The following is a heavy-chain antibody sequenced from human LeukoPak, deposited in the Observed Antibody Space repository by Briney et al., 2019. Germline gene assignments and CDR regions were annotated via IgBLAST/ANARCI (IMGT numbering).Heavy chain of an antibody. CDR2: IYYSGST. Sequence: SETLSLTCTVSGGSMSSSSYYWGWIRQPPGKGLEWIGSIYYSGSTYYNPSLKSRDTISVDTSKNQFSLSLSSVTAADTAVYYCARLYYDSSGYYQICYFDYWGQGTLVTVSS. CDR1: GGSMSSSSYY. J-gene: IGHJ4*02. D-gene: IGHD3-22*01. V-gene: IGHV4-39*01. CDR3: ARLYYDSSGYYQICYFDY.